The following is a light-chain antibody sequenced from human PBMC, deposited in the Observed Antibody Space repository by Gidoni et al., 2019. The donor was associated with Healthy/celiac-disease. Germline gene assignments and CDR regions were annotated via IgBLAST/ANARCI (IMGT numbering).Light chain of an antibody. CDR1: QSVSSN. V-gene: IGKV3-15*01. CDR3: QQYNNWPGT. Sequence: ELVMPQSPATLSVSPGERATLSCRASQSVSSNLAWYQQKPGQAPRLLIYGASTRATGIPARFSGSGYGTEFTLTISSLQSEDFAVYYCQQYNNWPGTFGQGTKLDIK. J-gene: IGKJ2*01. CDR2: GAS.